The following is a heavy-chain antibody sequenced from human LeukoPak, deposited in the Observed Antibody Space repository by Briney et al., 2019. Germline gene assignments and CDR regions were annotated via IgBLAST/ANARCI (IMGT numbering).Heavy chain of an antibody. CDR1: GFTVSSNY. CDR2: IYSGGST. Sequence: PGGSLRLSCAASGFTVSSNYMSWVRQAPGKGLEWVSVIYSGGSTYYADSVKGRFTISRDNSKNTLYLQMSSLRAEDTAVYYCARAGDSSGYSFDYWGQGTLVTVSS. V-gene: IGHV3-53*01. J-gene: IGHJ4*02. CDR3: ARAGDSSGYSFDY. D-gene: IGHD3-22*01.